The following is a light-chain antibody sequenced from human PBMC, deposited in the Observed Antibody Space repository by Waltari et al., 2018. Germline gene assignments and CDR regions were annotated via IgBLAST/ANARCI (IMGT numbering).Light chain of an antibody. J-gene: IGLJ1*01. CDR3: SSWTNRNTYV. CDR1: STDVGGYAF. CDR2: QVS. V-gene: IGLV2-14*01. Sequence: QSALTQPAPVSGSPGQTITISCTGTSTDVGGYAFVTWYQHHPGKGPKVKIYQVSNRPSGVSDRFSGSKSGNTASLTISGLQAEDEADYYCSSWTNRNTYVFGTGTRVTVL.